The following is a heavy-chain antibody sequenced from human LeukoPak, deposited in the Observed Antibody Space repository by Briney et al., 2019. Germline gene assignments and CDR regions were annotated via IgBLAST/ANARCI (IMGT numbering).Heavy chain of an antibody. V-gene: IGHV3-53*01. D-gene: IGHD1-26*01. CDR1: GFTFSSNY. Sequence: GGSLRLSCAASGFTFSSNYMSWVRQAPGKGLEWVSVIYSGGSTYYADSVKGRFTISRDNSKNTLFLQMNSLRAEDTAVYYCAGGGSYYAFDIWGQGTMVTVSS. CDR2: IYSGGST. J-gene: IGHJ3*02. CDR3: AGGGSYYAFDI.